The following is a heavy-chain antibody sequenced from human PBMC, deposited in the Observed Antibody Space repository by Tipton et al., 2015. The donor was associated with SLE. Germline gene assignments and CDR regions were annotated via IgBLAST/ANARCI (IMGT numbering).Heavy chain of an antibody. Sequence: GSLRLSCAASGFTFSSSAMHWVRQAPGKGLEYVSAISSNGGSTYYADSVKGRFTISRDNSKNTLDLQMNSLRAEDTAVYYCARVSAAAGLFDYWGQGTLVTVSS. CDR1: GFTFSSSA. J-gene: IGHJ4*02. CDR3: ARVSAAAGLFDY. D-gene: IGHD6-13*01. V-gene: IGHV3-64*02. CDR2: ISSNGGST.